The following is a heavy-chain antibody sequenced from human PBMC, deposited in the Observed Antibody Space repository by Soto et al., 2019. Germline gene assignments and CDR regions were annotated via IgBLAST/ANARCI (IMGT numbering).Heavy chain of an antibody. CDR2: ITTSSAYI. Sequence: EVQLVESGGGLVKPGGSLRLSCAASGFTFNTYDMNWVRQAPGKGLEWVSSITTSSAYIYYANSLKGRNTISRDNAKNSLFHQMNSSRAEDTAVYYCVRSGTARLLRHSWFDTWGQGTLVTVSS. CDR1: GFTFNTYD. D-gene: IGHD2-21*01. J-gene: IGHJ5*02. CDR3: VRSGTARLLRHSWFDT. V-gene: IGHV3-21*01.